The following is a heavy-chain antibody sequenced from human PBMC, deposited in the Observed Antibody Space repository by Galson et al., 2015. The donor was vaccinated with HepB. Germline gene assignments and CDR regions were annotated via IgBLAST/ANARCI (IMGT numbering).Heavy chain of an antibody. CDR1: GGTFSSYA. J-gene: IGHJ4*02. D-gene: IGHD2-2*01. CDR2: IIPIFGTA. V-gene: IGHV1-69*13. CDR3: ARGRAIVVVPAAIIRSFDY. Sequence: SVKVSCKASGGTFSSYAISWVRQAPGQGLEWMGGIIPIFGTANYAQKFQGRVTITADESTSTAYMELSSLRSEDTAVYYCARGRAIVVVPAAIIRSFDYWGQGTLVTVSS.